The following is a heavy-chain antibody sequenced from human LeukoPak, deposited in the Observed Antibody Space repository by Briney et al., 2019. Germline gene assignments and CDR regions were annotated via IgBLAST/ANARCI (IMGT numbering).Heavy chain of an antibody. V-gene: IGHV6-1*01. D-gene: IGHD6-13*01. CDR2: TYYRSKWYN. CDR1: GDSFSSNSAA. Sequence: SQTLSLTCAISGDSFSSNSAAWNWLRQSPSRGLEWLGRTYYRSKWYNDYAVSVKSRITINPDTSKNQFSLQLNSVTPEDTAVYYCARGSYSSSWYWFDPWGQGTLVTVSS. J-gene: IGHJ5*02. CDR3: ARGSYSSSWYWFDP.